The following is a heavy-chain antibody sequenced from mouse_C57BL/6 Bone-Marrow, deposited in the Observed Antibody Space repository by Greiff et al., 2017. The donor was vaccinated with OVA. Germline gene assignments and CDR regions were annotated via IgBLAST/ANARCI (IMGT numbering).Heavy chain of an antibody. CDR3: ARNWRGSWLPWYFDV. J-gene: IGHJ1*03. Sequence: QVHVKQSGPGLVQPSQSLSITCTVSGFSLTSYGVHWVRQSPGKGLEWLGVIWSGGSTDYNAAFISRLSISKDNSKSQVFFKMNSLQADDTAIYYCARNWRGSWLPWYFDVWGTGTTVTVSS. CDR1: GFSLTSYG. CDR2: IWSGGST. V-gene: IGHV2-2*01. D-gene: IGHD2-2*01.